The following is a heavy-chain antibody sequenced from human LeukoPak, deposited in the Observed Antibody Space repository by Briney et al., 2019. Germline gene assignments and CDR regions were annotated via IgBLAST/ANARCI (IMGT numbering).Heavy chain of an antibody. V-gene: IGHV3-23*01. CDR1: GFTFSTYA. CDR2: ISRSANST. J-gene: IGHJ4*02. D-gene: IGHD1-14*01. CDR3: AKRTVTPAI. Sequence: PGGSLRLSCAATGFTFSTYAMSWVRQAPGKGLEWVSGISRSANSTNYADSVKGRFTISRDNSKNTLYLQMNSLRVEDTAVYYCAKRTVTPAIWGQGTLVTVSS.